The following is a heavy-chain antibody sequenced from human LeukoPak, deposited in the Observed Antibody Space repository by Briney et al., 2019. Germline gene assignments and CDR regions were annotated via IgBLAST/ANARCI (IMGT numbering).Heavy chain of an antibody. CDR1: GDSVSSNIAV. CDR3: ARDVRVCSGGSCYPYYFDY. V-gene: IGHV6-1*01. CDR2: TYYRSKWYN. D-gene: IGHD2-15*01. J-gene: IGHJ4*02. Sequence: SRTLSLTCAISGDSVSSNIAVWNWIRQSPSRGLEWLGRTYYRSKWYNDYAISVKSRITINPDTSKNQFSLQLNSVTPEDTAVYYCARDVRVCSGGSCYPYYFDYWGQGTLVTVSS.